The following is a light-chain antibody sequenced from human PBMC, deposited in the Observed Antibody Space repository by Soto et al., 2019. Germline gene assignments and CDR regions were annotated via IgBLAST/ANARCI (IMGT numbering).Light chain of an antibody. J-gene: IGKJ4*01. CDR2: GAS. V-gene: IGKV3-15*01. CDR3: QHYNNWIAS. Sequence: EVLMTQSPATLSVSPFNTVTLSCRANQTITSNLAWYQQKPGQAPRLLIYGASTRATGIPVRFSGSGSGTEFTLTISSLQSEDFAVYYCQHYNNWIASFGGGTKVDIK. CDR1: QTITSN.